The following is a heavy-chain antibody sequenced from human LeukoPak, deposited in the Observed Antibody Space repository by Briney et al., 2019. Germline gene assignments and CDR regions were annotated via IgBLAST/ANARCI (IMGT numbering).Heavy chain of an antibody. V-gene: IGHV3-7*01. D-gene: IGHD3-22*01. Sequence: PGRSLRLSCAASGFTFSSYWMNWVRQAPGKGLEWVANIKQDGTEKLYVDSVKGRFTISRDNAKNSLYLQMNSLRAEDTAVYFCAGGRGWLVDYWGQGTRVTVSS. CDR2: IKQDGTEK. CDR1: GFTFSSYW. J-gene: IGHJ4*02. CDR3: AGGRGWLVDY.